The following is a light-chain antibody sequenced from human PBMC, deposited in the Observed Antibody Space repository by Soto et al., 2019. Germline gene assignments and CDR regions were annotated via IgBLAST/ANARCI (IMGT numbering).Light chain of an antibody. J-gene: IGLJ1*01. CDR1: STDVGGYKY. CDR3: SSFSSSSTPYV. Sequence: QSALTQPASVSGSPGQSITISCTGTSTDVGGYKYVSWYQQHPGTAPKLMIFEVNGRPSGVSDRFSGFKSGNTASLTISGLQPEDEADYYCSSFSSSSTPYVFGTGTKVTVL. CDR2: EVN. V-gene: IGLV2-14*01.